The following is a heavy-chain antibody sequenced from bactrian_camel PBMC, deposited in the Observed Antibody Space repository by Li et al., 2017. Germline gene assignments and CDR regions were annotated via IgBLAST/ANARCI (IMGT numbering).Heavy chain of an antibody. V-gene: IGHV3S9*01. J-gene: IGHJ4*01. Sequence: HVQLVESGGGSVQVGGSLNLSCVATSGYSYSTYCIGWFRQGPGMEREGVAIIYGDGRRGYGDSVKGRFTISKDTAKNTLYLQMDSLTPEDTAMYYCAADLNTCTTASGRTLQPKAARYKMWGQGTQVTVS. CDR2: IYGDGRR. CDR1: GYSYSTYC. CDR3: AADLNTCTTASGRTLQPKAARYKM. D-gene: IGHD7*01.